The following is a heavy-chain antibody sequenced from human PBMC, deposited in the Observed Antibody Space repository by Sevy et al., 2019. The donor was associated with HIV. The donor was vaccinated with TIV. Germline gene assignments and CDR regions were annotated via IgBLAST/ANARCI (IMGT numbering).Heavy chain of an antibody. D-gene: IGHD6-6*01. Sequence: SETLSLTCTVSGGSISSYYWSWIRQPPGKGLEWIGYIYYSGSTNYNPSLKSRVTISVDTSKNQFSLKLSSVTAADMAVYYCARDSSSSKRGINWFDPWGQGTLVTVSS. J-gene: IGHJ5*02. CDR3: ARDSSSSKRGINWFDP. CDR2: IYYSGST. CDR1: GGSISSYY. V-gene: IGHV4-59*01.